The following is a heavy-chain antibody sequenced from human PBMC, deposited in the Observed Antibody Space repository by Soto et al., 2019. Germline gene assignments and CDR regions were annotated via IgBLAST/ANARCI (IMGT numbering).Heavy chain of an antibody. D-gene: IGHD3-9*01. Sequence: PGGSLRLSCTASGFTFGDYAMSWFRQAPGKGLEWVGFIRSKAYGGTTEYAASVKGRFTISRDDSKSIAYLQMNSLKTEDTAVYYCTRSSEPHYDILTGYYKGPYYYGMDLWGQGTTVTVSS. CDR3: TRSSEPHYDILTGYYKGPYYYGMDL. CDR2: IRSKAYGGTT. CDR1: GFTFGDYA. J-gene: IGHJ6*02. V-gene: IGHV3-49*03.